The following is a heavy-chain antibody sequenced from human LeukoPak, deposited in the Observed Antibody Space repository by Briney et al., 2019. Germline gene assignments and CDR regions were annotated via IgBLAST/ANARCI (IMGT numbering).Heavy chain of an antibody. CDR2: IYYSGST. J-gene: IGHJ4*01. D-gene: IGHD2-15*01. Sequence: SETLSLTCTVSGGSISSYYWSWIRQPPGKGLEWIGYIYYSGSTNYNPSPKSRVTISVDTSKNQFSLKLSSLTAADTAVYYCARAVLSYCRGGSCPYFDYWGQGTLVTVSS. CDR3: ARAVLSYCRGGSCPYFDY. V-gene: IGHV4-59*01. CDR1: GGSISSYY.